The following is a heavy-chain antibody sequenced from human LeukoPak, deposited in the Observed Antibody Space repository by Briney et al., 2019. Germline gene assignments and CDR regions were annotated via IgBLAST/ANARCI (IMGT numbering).Heavy chain of an antibody. V-gene: IGHV4-39*07. CDR3: ASAATMVRGVRAFDI. J-gene: IGHJ3*02. Sequence: SETLSLTCSVSGGSISNSSYYWGWIRQPPGTGLEWIGNIFHSGNTFNNPSLKSRVTISVDTSKNQLSLKLRSVTAADTAVYFCASAATMVRGVRAFDIWGQGTMVTVSS. CDR2: IFHSGNT. D-gene: IGHD3-10*01. CDR1: GGSISNSSYY.